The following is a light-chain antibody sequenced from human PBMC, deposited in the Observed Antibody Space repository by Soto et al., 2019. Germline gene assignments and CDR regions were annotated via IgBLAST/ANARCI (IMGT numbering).Light chain of an antibody. J-gene: IGKJ2*01. CDR1: QSVTTN. CDR2: AAS. CDR3: QQYDSWPHT. V-gene: IGKV3-15*01. Sequence: EAVLTQSLATLSVSPGERAIFSCKASQSVTTNLAWYQQKPGQVPRLLIYAASTRATGIPARFSGSGSGTDITLSISSLQSEDIALYHRQQYDSWPHTFGQGTKLEI.